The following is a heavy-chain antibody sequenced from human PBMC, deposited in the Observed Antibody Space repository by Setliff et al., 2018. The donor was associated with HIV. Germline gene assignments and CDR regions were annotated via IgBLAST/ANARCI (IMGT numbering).Heavy chain of an antibody. CDR1: GGFISSSSYY. CDR3: ARHFPSISLFFGDPGPFDR. CDR2: IFNDGRT. J-gene: IGHJ4*02. Sequence: SETLSLTCTVSGGFISSSSYYWGWIRQPPGKGLEWIGSIFNDGRTYYNPSLKSRITIPMDTSTNQFSLKLSSVTAADMAVYFCARHFPSISLFFGDPGPFDRWGQGALVTVSS. D-gene: IGHD3-10*01. V-gene: IGHV4-39*01.